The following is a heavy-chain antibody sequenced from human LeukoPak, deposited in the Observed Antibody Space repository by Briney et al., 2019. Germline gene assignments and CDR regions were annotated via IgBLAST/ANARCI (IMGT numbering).Heavy chain of an antibody. Sequence: GGSLRLSCAASGFTFSSYEMNWVRQAPGKGLEWVAVISYDGSNKYYADSVKGRFTISRDNSKNTLYLQMNSLRAEDTAVYYCAKSAGGNAFDIWGQGTMVTVSS. CDR2: ISYDGSNK. J-gene: IGHJ3*02. CDR3: AKSAGGNAFDI. CDR1: GFTFSSYE. V-gene: IGHV3-30*18. D-gene: IGHD1-1*01.